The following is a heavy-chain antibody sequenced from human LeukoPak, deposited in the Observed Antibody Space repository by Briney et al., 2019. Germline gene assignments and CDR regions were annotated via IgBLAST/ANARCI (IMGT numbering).Heavy chain of an antibody. CDR2: LKEDGGIE. V-gene: IGHV3-7*01. CDR3: ARHLSWAMDY. J-gene: IGHJ4*02. Sequence: GGSLRLSCVASGFTFSTYWMSWVRQAPGRGLEWVASLKEDGGIEHYVDSVKGRITISRDNAKDSLYLQINSLRAEDTAVYFCARHLSWAMDYWGQGALITVSS. CDR1: GFTFSTYW. D-gene: IGHD3-16*01.